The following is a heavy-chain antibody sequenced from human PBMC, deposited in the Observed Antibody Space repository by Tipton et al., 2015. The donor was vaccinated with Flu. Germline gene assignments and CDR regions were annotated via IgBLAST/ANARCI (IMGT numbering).Heavy chain of an antibody. J-gene: IGHJ4*02. CDR3: ARVDDYGDYVMGICDY. CDR2: IKQDGSEK. D-gene: IGHD4-17*01. CDR1: GFTFSSYW. Sequence: SLRLSCAASGFTFSSYWMSWVRQAPGKGLEWVANIKQDGSEKYYVDSVKGRFTISRDNAKNSLYLQMNSLRAEDTAVYYCARVDDYGDYVMGICDYWGQGTLVTVSS. V-gene: IGHV3-7*01.